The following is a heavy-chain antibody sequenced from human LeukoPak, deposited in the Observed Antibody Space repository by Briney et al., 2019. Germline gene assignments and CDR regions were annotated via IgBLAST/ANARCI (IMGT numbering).Heavy chain of an antibody. CDR1: GYGFTSYW. V-gene: IGHV5-51*01. CDR3: ARRHDYGDYWYWFDP. Sequence: GESLKISCKGSGYGFTSYWIGWVRQMPGKGLEWMGIIYPGDSDTRYSPSFQGQVTISADKSISTAYLQWSSLKASDTAMYYCARRHDYGDYWYWFDPWGQGTLVTVSS. CDR2: IYPGDSDT. D-gene: IGHD4-17*01. J-gene: IGHJ5*02.